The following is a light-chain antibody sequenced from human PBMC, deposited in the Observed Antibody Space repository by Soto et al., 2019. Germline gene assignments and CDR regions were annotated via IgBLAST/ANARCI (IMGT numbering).Light chain of an antibody. CDR2: GAY. V-gene: IGKV3-20*01. Sequence: EIVLTQSPGTLSLSPGERATLSCRASQRVSSSYLAWYQQKPGQAPRLLIYGAYSMATGIPDRFSGSGSGTDFTLTISRLEPEDFAVYFCQRYGSSPPFTFGQGTKVEI. CDR3: QRYGSSPPFT. CDR1: QRVSSSY. J-gene: IGKJ2*01.